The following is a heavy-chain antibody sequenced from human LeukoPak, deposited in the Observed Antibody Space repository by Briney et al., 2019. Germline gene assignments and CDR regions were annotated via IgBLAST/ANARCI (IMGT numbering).Heavy chain of an antibody. D-gene: IGHD1-14*01. CDR2: IRSDGSNN. CDR3: AKDNPIEEVPGLGPGQ. V-gene: IGHV3-30*02. J-gene: IGHJ4*02. CDR1: GFTFSNSG. Sequence: GGSLRLSCVASGFTFSNSGMRWVRQAPGKGLEWVAFIRSDGSNNFYGESVKGRFTISRDNSKNTLFLQMNSLRAEDTAVYYCAKDNPIEEVPGLGPGQWGQGTLVTVSS.